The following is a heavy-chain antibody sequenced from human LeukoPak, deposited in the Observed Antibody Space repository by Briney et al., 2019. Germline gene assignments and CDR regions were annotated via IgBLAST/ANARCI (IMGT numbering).Heavy chain of an antibody. CDR1: GYSISIDYY. Sequence: SETLSLTCTVSGYSISIDYYWGWIRQPPGKSLEWIGTIYHGGNTYYNPSLKSRVTISIDTSKNQFSLKLSSVTAADTAVYYCAREPHPRGLEIGAFDIWGQGTMVTVSS. D-gene: IGHD1-1*01. V-gene: IGHV4-38-2*02. CDR3: AREPHPRGLEIGAFDI. CDR2: IYHGGNT. J-gene: IGHJ3*02.